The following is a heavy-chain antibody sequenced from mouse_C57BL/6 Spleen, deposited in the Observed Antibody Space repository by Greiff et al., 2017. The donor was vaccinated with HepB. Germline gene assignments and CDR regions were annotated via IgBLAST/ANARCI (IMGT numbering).Heavy chain of an antibody. V-gene: IGHV1-81*01. D-gene: IGHD2-4*01. CDR3: ARDDYDVGFAY. CDR2: IYPRSGNT. Sequence: VQVVESGAELARPGASVKLSCKASGYTFTSYGISWVKQRTGQGLEWIGEIYPRSGNTYYNEKFKGKATLTADKSSSTAYMELRSLTSEDSAVYFCARDDYDVGFAYWGQGTLVTVSA. CDR1: GYTFTSYG. J-gene: IGHJ3*01.